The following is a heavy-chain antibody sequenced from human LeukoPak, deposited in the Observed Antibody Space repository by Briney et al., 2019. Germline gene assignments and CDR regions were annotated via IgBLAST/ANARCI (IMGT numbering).Heavy chain of an antibody. Sequence: ASVKVSCKASGYTFTGYYMHWVRQAPGQGLEWMGWINPNSGGTNYAQKLQGRVTMTTDTSTSTAYMELRSLRSDDTAVYYCARDRRIAAANPYYFDYWGQGTLVTVSS. J-gene: IGHJ4*02. D-gene: IGHD6-13*01. V-gene: IGHV1-2*02. CDR1: GYTFTGYY. CDR2: INPNSGGT. CDR3: ARDRRIAAANPYYFDY.